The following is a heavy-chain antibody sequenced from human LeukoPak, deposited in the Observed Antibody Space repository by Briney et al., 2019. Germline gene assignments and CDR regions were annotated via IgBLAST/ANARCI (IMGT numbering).Heavy chain of an antibody. J-gene: IGHJ5*02. D-gene: IGHD2-15*01. Sequence: SETLSLTCTVSGYSISSGYYWGWIRQPPGKGLEWIGSGSTYYNPSLKSRVTISVDTSKNQFSLKLSSVTAADTAVYYCARQELTAQVAATLYPWGQGTLVTVSS. CDR2: SGST. CDR3: ARQELTAQVAATLYP. CDR1: GYSISSGYY. V-gene: IGHV4-38-2*02.